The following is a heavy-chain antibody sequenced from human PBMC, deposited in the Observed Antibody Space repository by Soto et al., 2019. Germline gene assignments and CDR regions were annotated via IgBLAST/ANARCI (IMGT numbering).Heavy chain of an antibody. CDR3: ARGRERIAAAGLNY. V-gene: IGHV1-3*01. CDR1: GYTFTSYA. CDR2: INAGNGNT. D-gene: IGHD6-13*01. J-gene: IGHJ4*02. Sequence: ASVKVSCKASGYTFTSYAMHWVRQAPGQRLEWMGWINAGNGNTKYSQKFQGRVTITRDTSASTAYMELSSLRSEDTAVYYCARGRERIAAAGLNYWGQGTLVTVS.